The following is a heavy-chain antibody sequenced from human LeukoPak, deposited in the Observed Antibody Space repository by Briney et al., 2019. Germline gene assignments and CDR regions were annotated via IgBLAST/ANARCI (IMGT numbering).Heavy chain of an antibody. D-gene: IGHD6-19*01. CDR2: IIPIFGTA. CDR1: GGTFSSYA. J-gene: IGHJ5*02. Sequence: SVKVACEASGGTFSSYAISWVRQAPGQGLEWMGGIIPIFGTANYAQKFQGRVTITADESTSTAYMELSSLRSEDTAVYYCARKGAVAGPYNWFDPWGQGTLVTVSS. CDR3: ARKGAVAGPYNWFDP. V-gene: IGHV1-69*01.